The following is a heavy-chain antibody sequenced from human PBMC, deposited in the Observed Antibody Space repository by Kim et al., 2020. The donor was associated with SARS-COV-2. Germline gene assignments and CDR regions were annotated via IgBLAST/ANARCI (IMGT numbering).Heavy chain of an antibody. V-gene: IGHV3-23*01. J-gene: IGHJ4*02. D-gene: IGHD3-10*01. CDR1: GFTFSSYA. CDR3: AKPQHVGYGSGSYYRGPFDY. CDR2: ISGSGGST. Sequence: GGSLRLSCAASGFTFSSYAMSWVRQAPGKGLEWVSAISGSGGSTYYADSVKGRFTISRDNSKNTLYLQMNSLRAEDTAVYYCAKPQHVGYGSGSYYRGPFDYWGQGTLVTVSS.